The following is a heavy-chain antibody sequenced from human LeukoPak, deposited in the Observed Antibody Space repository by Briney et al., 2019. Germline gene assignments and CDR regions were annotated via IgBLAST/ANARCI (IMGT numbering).Heavy chain of an antibody. D-gene: IGHD1-1*01. CDR2: INPNSGGT. Sequence: ASVKVSCKASGYTFTGYYMHWVRQAPGQGLEWMGWINPNSGGTNYAQKFQGRVTMTRDTSISTAYMELSRLRSDDTAVYYCARVELGRYNWKGWFDPWGQGTLVTVSS. J-gene: IGHJ5*02. V-gene: IGHV1-2*02. CDR3: ARVELGRYNWKGWFDP. CDR1: GYTFTGYY.